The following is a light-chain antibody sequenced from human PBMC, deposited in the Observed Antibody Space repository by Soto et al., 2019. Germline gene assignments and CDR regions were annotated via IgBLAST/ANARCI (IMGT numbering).Light chain of an antibody. J-gene: IGKJ1*01. Sequence: DIQMTQSPSTLSASIGDRVTITCRASESIRTWLAWYQHKPGKAPEFLIYDASSLESGVPSRFSGSGSGTEFTLTISNLQPDDFATYFCQQYNNYPRTFGQGTKVEIK. V-gene: IGKV1-5*01. CDR3: QQYNNYPRT. CDR1: ESIRTW. CDR2: DAS.